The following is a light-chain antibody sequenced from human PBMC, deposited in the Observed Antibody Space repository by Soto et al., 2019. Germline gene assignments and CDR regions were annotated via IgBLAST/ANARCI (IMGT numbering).Light chain of an antibody. CDR2: DVS. CDR1: SSDVGGYNY. CDR3: SSYTSSSTLYV. V-gene: IGLV2-14*01. Sequence: SVLTQPASVYGSPVESRTISCTRTSSDVGGYNYVSWYQQHPGKAPKLMIYDVSNRPSGVSNRFSGSKSGNTASLTISGLQAEDEADYYCSSYTSSSTLYVFGTGTKVTVL. J-gene: IGLJ1*01.